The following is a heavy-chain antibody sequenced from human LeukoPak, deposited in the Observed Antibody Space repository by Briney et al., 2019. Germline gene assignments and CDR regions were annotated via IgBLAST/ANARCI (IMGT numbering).Heavy chain of an antibody. D-gene: IGHD1-20*01. V-gene: IGHV4-34*01. Sequence: SETLSLTCAVYGVSFSGYYWSWIRQPPGKGLEWIGEINHSGSTNYNPSLKSRVTISVDTSKNQFSLKLSSVTAADTAVYYCASITGTTQDAFDIWGQGTMVTVSS. CDR1: GVSFSGYY. CDR3: ASITGTTQDAFDI. J-gene: IGHJ3*02. CDR2: INHSGST.